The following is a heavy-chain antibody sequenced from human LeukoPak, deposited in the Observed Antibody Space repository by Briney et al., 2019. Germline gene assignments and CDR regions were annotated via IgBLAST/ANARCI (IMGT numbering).Heavy chain of an antibody. V-gene: IGHV1-69*01. CDR1: GGTFSSYA. Sequence: SVKVSCKASGGTFSSYAISWVRQAPGQGLEWMGGIIPIFGTANYAQKLQGRVTITADESTSTAYMELSSLRSEDTAVYYCASVGRVWNDGTLYYWGQGTLVTVSS. J-gene: IGHJ4*02. CDR3: ASVGRVWNDGTLYY. CDR2: IIPIFGTA. D-gene: IGHD1-1*01.